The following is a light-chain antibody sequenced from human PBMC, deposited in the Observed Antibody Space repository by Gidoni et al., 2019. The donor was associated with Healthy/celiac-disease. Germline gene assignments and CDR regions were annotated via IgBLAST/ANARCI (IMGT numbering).Light chain of an antibody. Sequence: ELVLTQSPGTLSLSPGERATLSCRASQSVSSSYLAWYQQKPGQAPRLLIYGASSRATGIPDRFSGSGSGTDFTLTSIRLEPEDFAVYYCQQYGSSLYTFGQGTKLEIK. V-gene: IGKV3-20*01. CDR1: QSVSSSY. J-gene: IGKJ2*01. CDR2: GAS. CDR3: QQYGSSLYT.